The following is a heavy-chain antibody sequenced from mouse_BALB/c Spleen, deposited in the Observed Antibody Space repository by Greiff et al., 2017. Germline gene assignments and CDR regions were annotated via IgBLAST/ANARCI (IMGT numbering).Heavy chain of an antibody. Sequence: EVQGVESGGGLVQPGGSLKLSCAASGFTFSSYTMSWVRQTPEKRLEWVAYISNGGGSTYYPDTVKGRFTISRDNAKNTLYLQMSSLKSEDTAMYYCARLSTVVATERYFDYWGQGTTLTVSS. V-gene: IGHV5-12-2*01. D-gene: IGHD1-1*01. CDR2: ISNGGGST. CDR3: ARLSTVVATERYFDY. J-gene: IGHJ2*01. CDR1: GFTFSSYT.